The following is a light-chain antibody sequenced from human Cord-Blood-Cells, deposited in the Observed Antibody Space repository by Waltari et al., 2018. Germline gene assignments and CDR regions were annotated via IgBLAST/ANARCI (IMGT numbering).Light chain of an antibody. CDR3: QQSYNTPYT. J-gene: IGKJ2*01. V-gene: IGKV1-39*01. Sequence: DIQMTQSPSSLSASVGDRVTITCQASQSISNYLNWYQQKPGKAPKLLIYDASNLERGVPSRFSGSGSGTDFTLTISSLQPEDIATYYCQQSYNTPYTFGQGTRLEIK. CDR2: DAS. CDR1: QSISNY.